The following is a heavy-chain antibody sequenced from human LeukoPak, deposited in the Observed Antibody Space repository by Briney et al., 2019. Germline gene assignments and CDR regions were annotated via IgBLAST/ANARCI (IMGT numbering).Heavy chain of an antibody. CDR1: GGSISSGGYS. Sequence: SETLSLTCAVSGGSISSGGYSWSWIRQPPGKGLEWIGNIYHSGSTYYNPSLKSRVTTSVDRSKNQFSLKLSSVTAADTAVYYCASSSYYGSGSSIDYWGQGTLVTVSS. CDR3: ASSSYYGSGSSIDY. V-gene: IGHV4-30-2*01. CDR2: IYHSGST. J-gene: IGHJ4*02. D-gene: IGHD3-10*01.